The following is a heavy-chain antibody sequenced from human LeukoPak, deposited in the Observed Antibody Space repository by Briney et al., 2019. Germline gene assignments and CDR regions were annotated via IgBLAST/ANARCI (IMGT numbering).Heavy chain of an antibody. V-gene: IGHV1-18*01. D-gene: IGHD3-16*02. CDR3: ARQNYVWGSYRPDDAFDI. CDR2: ISGYNGNT. J-gene: IGHJ3*02. CDR1: GYTFTSYG. Sequence: ASVKVSCKASGYTFTSYGVSWVRQAPGQGLEWMGWISGYNGNTKYAQKLQGRVTMTTDTSTSTAYMELRSLRSDDTAVYYCARQNYVWGSYRPDDAFDIWGQGTMVTVSS.